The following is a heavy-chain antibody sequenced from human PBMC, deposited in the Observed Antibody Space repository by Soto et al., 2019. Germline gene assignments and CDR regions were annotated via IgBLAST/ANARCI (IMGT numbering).Heavy chain of an antibody. CDR1: GFTFSGYS. V-gene: IGHV3-21*01. J-gene: IGHJ3*02. CDR2: ISTSSSYI. Sequence: GGSLRLSCAASGFTFSGYSMNWVRQAPGKGLEWVSSISTSSSYIYYADSVKGRFTISRDNAKNSLYLQMNSLRAEDTAVYYCARGVKYDFDIWGQGTMVTVSS. CDR3: ARGVKYDFDI.